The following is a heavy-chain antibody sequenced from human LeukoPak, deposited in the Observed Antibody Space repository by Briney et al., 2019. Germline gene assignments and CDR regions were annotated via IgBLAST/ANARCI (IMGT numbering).Heavy chain of an antibody. Sequence: GESLKFFCKGPGYSFNTYWIGWVRQLPGKGLEWMGIIYPSDSDTKYSPSFQGQVTISTDKSIKTAYLQWSSLKASDTAMYYCATIAVGAFDIWGQGTMVTVSS. D-gene: IGHD6-19*01. CDR2: IYPSDSDT. J-gene: IGHJ3*02. CDR3: ATIAVGAFDI. V-gene: IGHV5-51*01. CDR1: GYSFNTYW.